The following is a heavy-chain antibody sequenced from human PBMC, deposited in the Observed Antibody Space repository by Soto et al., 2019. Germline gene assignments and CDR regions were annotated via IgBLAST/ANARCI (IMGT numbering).Heavy chain of an antibody. CDR3: ARDYYKYYDSSGYYRSPAY. V-gene: IGHV4-30-2*01. Sequence: SETLSLTCAVSGGSISSGGYSWSWIRQPPGKGLEWIGYIYHSGNTYYNPSLKSRVTIPVDRSKNQFSLKLSSVTAADTAVYYCARDYYKYYDSSGYYRSPAYWGQGTLVTVSS. CDR2: IYHSGNT. D-gene: IGHD3-22*01. J-gene: IGHJ4*02. CDR1: GGSISSGGYS.